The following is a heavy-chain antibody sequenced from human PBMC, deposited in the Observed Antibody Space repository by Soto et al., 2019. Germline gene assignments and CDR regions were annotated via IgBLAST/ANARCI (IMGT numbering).Heavy chain of an antibody. CDR3: AKKGWLRFRRYYYYYMDV. D-gene: IGHD5-12*01. CDR1: GFTFSSYA. CDR2: ISGSGGST. J-gene: IGHJ6*03. Sequence: EVQLLESGGGLVQPGGSLRLSCAASGFTFSSYAMSWVRQAPGKGLEWVSAISGSGGSTYYADSVKGRFTISRDNSKNTLYLQMNSLRAEDTAVYYCAKKGWLRFRRYYYYYMDVWGKGTTVTVSS. V-gene: IGHV3-23*01.